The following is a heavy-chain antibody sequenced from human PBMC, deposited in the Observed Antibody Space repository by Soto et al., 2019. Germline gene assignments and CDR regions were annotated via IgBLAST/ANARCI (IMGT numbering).Heavy chain of an antibody. CDR1: GFSFTDIS. D-gene: IGHD2-15*01. J-gene: IGHJ4*02. Sequence: EVQLLESGGDLVQPGGSRGLSCEASGFSFTDISINWVGQAPGKGLEWVSFIDLSGTTTYYRDSVKGRFTISKDKSMNTVYLQMNSLTVEDAAVYYCTKDRVPDGIYSFDYWGQGALVTVSS. CDR2: IDLSGTTT. CDR3: TKDRVPDGIYSFDY. V-gene: IGHV3-23*03.